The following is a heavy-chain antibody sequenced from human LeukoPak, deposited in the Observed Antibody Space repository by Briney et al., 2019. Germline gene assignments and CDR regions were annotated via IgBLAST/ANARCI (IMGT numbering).Heavy chain of an antibody. D-gene: IGHD1-26*01. V-gene: IGHV1-69-2*01. CDR2: VDPEDGEI. CDR3: ATIRLGASQLFDQ. J-gene: IGHJ4*02. CDR1: GYTFTDYY. Sequence: ASVKVSCKASGYTFTDYYIHWVQQAPGKGLDYMGRVDPEDGEIIYAEKFQGRVTISADTSTDTAYMELSSLRSEDTAVYYCATIRLGASQLFDQWGQGTLVTVSS.